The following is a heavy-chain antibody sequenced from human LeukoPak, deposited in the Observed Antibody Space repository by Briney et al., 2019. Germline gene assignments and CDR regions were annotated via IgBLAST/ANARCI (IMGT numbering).Heavy chain of an antibody. CDR2: ISAYNSNT. Sequence: ASVKLSCKASGYTFTGYGISWVRQAPGQGLEWMGWISAYNSNTNYAQKLQGRVTMTTDTSTSTAYTEQRSLRSDDTAVDYCARGRMTGVDYWGQGTLVTASS. D-gene: IGHD1-14*01. CDR3: ARGRMTGVDY. CDR1: GYTFTGYG. V-gene: IGHV1-18*01. J-gene: IGHJ4*02.